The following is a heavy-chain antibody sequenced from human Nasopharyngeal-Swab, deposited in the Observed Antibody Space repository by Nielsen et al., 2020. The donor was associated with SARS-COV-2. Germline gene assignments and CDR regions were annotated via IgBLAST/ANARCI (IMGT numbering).Heavy chain of an antibody. J-gene: IGHJ4*02. V-gene: IGHV3-74*01. D-gene: IGHD6-13*01. CDR1: GFTFRSYG. CDR2: VNEDGSRT. CDR3: ARAEQQLVPFDY. Sequence: GGSLRLSCAASGFTFRSYGMTWVRQAPGKGLVWVSRVNEDGSRTDYADSVRGRFTISRDNSKNTLYLQMNSLRAEDTAVYYCARAEQQLVPFDYWGQGTLVTVSS.